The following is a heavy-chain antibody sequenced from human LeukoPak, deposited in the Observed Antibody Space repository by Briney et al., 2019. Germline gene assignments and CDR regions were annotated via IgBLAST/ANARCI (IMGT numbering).Heavy chain of an antibody. CDR1: GFTVSSNY. D-gene: IGHD3-10*01. V-gene: IGHV3-66*01. CDR3: ASITMVRDASTQGYYYYYYMDV. J-gene: IGHJ6*03. Sequence: PGGSLRLSCAASGFTVSSNYMSWVRQAPGKGLEWVSVIYSGGSTYYADSVKGRFTISRDNSKNTLYLQMNSLRAEDTAVYYCASITMVRDASTQGYYYYYYMDVWGKGTTVTISS. CDR2: IYSGGST.